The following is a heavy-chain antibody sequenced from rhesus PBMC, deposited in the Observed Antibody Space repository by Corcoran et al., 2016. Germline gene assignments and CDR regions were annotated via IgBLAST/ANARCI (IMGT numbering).Heavy chain of an antibody. J-gene: IGHJ4*01. CDR1: GYSFTTHY. CDR3: TRDKSGGFDY. CDR2: ISPYNGNK. V-gene: IGHV1-180*01. Sequence: QVQLVQSGGEIKQPGASVKLSCKASGYSFTTHYIPWVRTAPGQGLEWIGQISPYNGNKHYAQTFQGRVTITTDTSTSTAYMALSSLRSEDTAVYYCTRDKSGGFDYWGQGVLVTVSS.